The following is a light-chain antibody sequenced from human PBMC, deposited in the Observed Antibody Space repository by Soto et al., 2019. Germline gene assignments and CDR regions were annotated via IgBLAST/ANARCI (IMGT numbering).Light chain of an antibody. Sequence: HSALTQPPSASGSPGQSVTISCTGTNSDVGGYNYVSWYQQHPGKAPKLMIYEVTKRPSGVPDRFSGPKSGDTASLTISGLQAEDEADYYCSSYTSNKNVFGTGTKVTVL. J-gene: IGLJ1*01. CDR3: SSYTSNKNV. CDR1: NSDVGGYNY. V-gene: IGLV2-8*01. CDR2: EVT.